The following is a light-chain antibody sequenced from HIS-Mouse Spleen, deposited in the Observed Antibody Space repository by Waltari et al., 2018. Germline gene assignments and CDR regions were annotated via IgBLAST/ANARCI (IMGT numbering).Light chain of an antibody. CDR1: RSVSSN. CDR3: QQYNNWPWT. J-gene: IGKJ1*01. Sequence: EIVMTQSPATLSVSPGERATLPCRASRSVSSNLAWYQQKPGQAPRLLIYCASTRATGIPARFSGSGSGTEFTLTISSLQSEDFAVYYCQQYNNWPWTFGQGTKVEIK. V-gene: IGKV3-15*01. CDR2: CAS.